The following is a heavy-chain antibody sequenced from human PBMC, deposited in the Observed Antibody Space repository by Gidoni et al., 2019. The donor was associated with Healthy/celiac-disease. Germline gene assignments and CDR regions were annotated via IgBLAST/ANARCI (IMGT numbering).Heavy chain of an antibody. Sequence: EWVAVISYDGSNKYYADSVKGRFTISRDNSKNTLYLQMNSLRAEDTAVYYCAGAGVRGSGRRAFDIWGQGTMVTVSS. J-gene: IGHJ3*02. CDR2: ISYDGSNK. CDR3: AGAGVRGSGRRAFDI. V-gene: IGHV3-30*04. D-gene: IGHD2-15*01.